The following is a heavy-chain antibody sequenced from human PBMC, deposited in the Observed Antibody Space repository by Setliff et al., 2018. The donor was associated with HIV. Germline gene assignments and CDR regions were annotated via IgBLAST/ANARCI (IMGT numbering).Heavy chain of an antibody. D-gene: IGHD5-12*01. CDR1: GGSISTSNYY. CDR2: IYYSGST. Sequence: TSETLSLTCILSGGSISTSNYYWGWIRQPPGKGLEWIGSIYYSGSTYYTPSLKSRVTISVDTSKNQFSLKLSSVTAADTAVYYCARHFGWLPREVDYWGQGTLVTVSS. CDR3: ARHFGWLPREVDY. J-gene: IGHJ4*02. V-gene: IGHV4-39*01.